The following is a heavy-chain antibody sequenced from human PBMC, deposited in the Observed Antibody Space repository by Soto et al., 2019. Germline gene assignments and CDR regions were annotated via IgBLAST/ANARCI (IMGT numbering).Heavy chain of an antibody. J-gene: IGHJ4*02. CDR1: ASIFSGYG. V-gene: IGHV3-33*01. Sequence: QEQLVQSGGGVVQPGRSLRLSCAASASIFSGYGMHWVRQAPGKGLEWVAVIWFDGSNKYYADSVKGRFTISRDNSNNMLYLQMDSLSAEDKAVYYCASDGIGGTAFRGFCDYWGQGTLVTVSS. CDR2: IWFDGSNK. D-gene: IGHD1-7*01. CDR3: ASDGIGGTAFRGFCDY.